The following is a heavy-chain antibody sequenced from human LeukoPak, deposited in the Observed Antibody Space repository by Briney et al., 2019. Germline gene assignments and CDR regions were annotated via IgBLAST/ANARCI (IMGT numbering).Heavy chain of an antibody. CDR1: GGSISSYY. D-gene: IGHD3-22*01. V-gene: IGHV4-59*01. J-gene: IGHJ3*02. CDR3: ARGRDYYDSSGYFSDAFDI. CDR2: IYYSGST. Sequence: SETLSLTCTVSGGSISSYYWSWIRQPPGKGLEWIGYIYYSGSTNYNPSLKSRVTISVDTSKNQFSLKLSSVTAADTAVYYCARGRDYYDSSGYFSDAFDIWGQGTMVTVSS.